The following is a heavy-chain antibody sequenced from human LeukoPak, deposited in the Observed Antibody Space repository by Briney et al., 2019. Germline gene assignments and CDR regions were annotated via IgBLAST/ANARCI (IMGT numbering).Heavy chain of an antibody. CDR1: GDSINNNNYY. CDR3: ARDHGPTVTYRNWFDP. Sequence: SETLSLTCTVSGDSINNNNYYWGWIRQPPGKGLEWIGNIYYNGRTYYSPSLKSRGTISVDTSKNQFSLKLSSVTAADTAVYYCARDHGPTVTYRNWFDPWGQGTLVTVSS. J-gene: IGHJ5*02. CDR2: IYYNGRT. V-gene: IGHV4-39*02. D-gene: IGHD4-17*01.